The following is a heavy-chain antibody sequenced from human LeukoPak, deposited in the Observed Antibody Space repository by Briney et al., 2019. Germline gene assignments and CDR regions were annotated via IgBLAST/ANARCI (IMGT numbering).Heavy chain of an antibody. V-gene: IGHV4-31*03. D-gene: IGHD3-22*01. CDR1: GGSITSGDYY. Sequence: PSETLSLTCTVSGGSITSGDYYWSWIRQLPGKGLEWIGYIYYSRTTYYNPSLKSRLTISGDTAKNQFFLNLSSVTAADTAVYYCARDSCDSSDYLYFDYWGQGIQVTVSS. J-gene: IGHJ4*02. CDR3: ARDSCDSSDYLYFDY. CDR2: IYYSRTT.